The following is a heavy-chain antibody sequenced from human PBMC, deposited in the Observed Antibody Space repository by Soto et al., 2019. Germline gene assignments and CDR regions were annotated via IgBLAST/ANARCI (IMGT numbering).Heavy chain of an antibody. D-gene: IGHD3-22*01. V-gene: IGHV1-24*01. CDR3: ATVYDSSGYYY. CDR1: GYTFTNYG. J-gene: IGHJ4*02. Sequence: ASVKVSCKASGYTFTNYGISWVRQAPGQGLEWMGGFDPEDGETIYAQKFQGRVTMTEDTSTDTAYMELSSLRSEDTAVYYCATVYDSSGYYYWGQGTLVTAPQ. CDR2: FDPEDGET.